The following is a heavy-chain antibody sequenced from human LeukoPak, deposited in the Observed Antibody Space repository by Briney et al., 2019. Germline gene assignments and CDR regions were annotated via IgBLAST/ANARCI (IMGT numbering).Heavy chain of an antibody. J-gene: IGHJ4*02. D-gene: IGHD6-6*01. CDR3: ARLVIAAYDY. CDR1: GFTFSSYS. V-gene: IGHV3-21*01. Sequence: GGSLRLSCAASGFTFSSYSMTWVRQAPGKGLEWVSSISSSSSYIYYADSVKGRFTISRDNAKNSLYLQMNSLRAEDTAVYYCARLVIAAYDYWGQGTLVTVSS. CDR2: ISSSSSYI.